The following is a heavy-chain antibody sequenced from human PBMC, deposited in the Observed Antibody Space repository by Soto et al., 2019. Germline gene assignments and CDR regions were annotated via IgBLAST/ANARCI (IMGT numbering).Heavy chain of an antibody. J-gene: IGHJ5*02. CDR3: ARGPPSVPTTVVTQGSWFDP. Sequence: QVQLQESGPGLVKPSQTLSLTCTVSGGSISSGGYYWSWIRQHPGKGLEWIGYIYYSGSTYYNPSLKSRVTISVDTSKNQFSLKLSSVTAADTAVYYCARGPPSVPTTVVTQGSWFDPWGQGTLVTVSS. V-gene: IGHV4-31*03. CDR1: GGSISSGGYY. CDR2: IYYSGST. D-gene: IGHD4-17*01.